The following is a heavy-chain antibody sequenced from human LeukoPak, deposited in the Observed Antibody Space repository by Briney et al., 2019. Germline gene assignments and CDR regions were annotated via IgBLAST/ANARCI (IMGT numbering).Heavy chain of an antibody. J-gene: IGHJ6*02. Sequence: PGGSLRLSCTASGFTFGDYAMSWFRQAPGKGLEWVGFIRSKAYGGTTVYAASVKGRFTISRDDSKSIAYLQMNSLKTEDTAVYYCTRGHYYDSSGFIYGMDVWGQGTTVTVSS. V-gene: IGHV3-49*03. CDR3: TRGHYYDSSGFIYGMDV. CDR2: IRSKAYGGTT. D-gene: IGHD3-22*01. CDR1: GFTFGDYA.